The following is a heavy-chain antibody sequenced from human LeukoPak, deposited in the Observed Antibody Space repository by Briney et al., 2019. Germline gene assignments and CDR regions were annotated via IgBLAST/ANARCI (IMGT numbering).Heavy chain of an antibody. CDR3: AKRGVVIRVILVGFHKEAYYFDS. Sequence: GGSLRLSCAASGFTLGDFWMSWVRQAPGKGLEWVANINQVGDSLSYVTSVKGRFTISRDNPKNTLYLQMNSLRAEDTAVYFCAKRGVVIRVILVGFHKEAYYFDSWGQGALVTVSS. D-gene: IGHD3-22*01. J-gene: IGHJ4*02. CDR1: GFTLGDFW. V-gene: IGHV3-7*03. CDR2: INQVGDSL.